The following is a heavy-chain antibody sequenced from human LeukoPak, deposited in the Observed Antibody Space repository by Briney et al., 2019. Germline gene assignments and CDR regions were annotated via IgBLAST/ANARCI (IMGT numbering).Heavy chain of an antibody. J-gene: IGHJ4*02. CDR2: LIPIFGTA. CDR1: GGTLSSYD. CDR3: ARDGSYDSSGYYYGFYFDY. Sequence: SVKVSCKASGGTLSSYDISWVRQAPGQGLEWMGRLIPIFGTANYAQKFQGRVTITTDESTSTAYMDLSSLRSEATAVYDCARDGSYDSSGYYYGFYFDYWGQGTLVTVSS. D-gene: IGHD3-22*01. V-gene: IGHV1-69*05.